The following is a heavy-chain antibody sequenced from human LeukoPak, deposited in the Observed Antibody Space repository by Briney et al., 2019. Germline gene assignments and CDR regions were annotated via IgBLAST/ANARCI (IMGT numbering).Heavy chain of an antibody. CDR3: ARSPYGDYFGFTYDY. Sequence: PSETLSLTCTVSGGSISSYYWSWIRQPPGKGLEWIGYIYYSGSTNYNPSLKSRVTISVDTSKNQFSLELSSVTAADTAVYYCARSPYGDYFGFTYDYWGQGTLVTVSS. J-gene: IGHJ4*02. CDR1: GGSISSYY. V-gene: IGHV4-59*01. D-gene: IGHD4-17*01. CDR2: IYYSGST.